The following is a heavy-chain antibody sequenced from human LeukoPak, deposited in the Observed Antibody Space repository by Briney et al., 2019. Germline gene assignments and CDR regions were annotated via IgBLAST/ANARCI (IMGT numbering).Heavy chain of an antibody. CDR2: ISYDGSNK. CDR3: AKGSGMVRGVIGAFDI. V-gene: IGHV3-30*18. Sequence: PGRSLRLSCAASGFTFSSYGMHWVRQAPGKGLEWVAVISYDGSNKYYADSVKGRFTISRDNSKNTLYLQMNSLRDEDTAVYYCAKGSGMVRGVIGAFDIWGQGTMVTVSS. CDR1: GFTFSSYG. D-gene: IGHD3-10*01. J-gene: IGHJ3*02.